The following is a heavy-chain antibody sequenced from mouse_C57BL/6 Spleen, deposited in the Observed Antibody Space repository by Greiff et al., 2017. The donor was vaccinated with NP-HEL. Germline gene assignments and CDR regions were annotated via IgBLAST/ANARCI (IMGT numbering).Heavy chain of an antibody. CDR2: INPGSGGT. D-gene: IGHD3-1*01. J-gene: IGHJ2*01. V-gene: IGHV1-54*01. CDR3: ARRAGSYY. Sequence: QVQLKESGAELVRPGTSVKVSCKASGYAFTNYLIEWVKQRPGQGLEWIGVINPGSGGTNYNEKFKGKATLTADKSSSTAYMQLSSLTSEDSAVYFCARRAGSYYWGQGTTLTVSS. CDR1: GYAFTNYL.